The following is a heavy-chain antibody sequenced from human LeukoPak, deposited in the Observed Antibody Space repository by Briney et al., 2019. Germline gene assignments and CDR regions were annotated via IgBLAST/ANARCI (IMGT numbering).Heavy chain of an antibody. CDR1: GYTFTSYC. J-gene: IGHJ4*02. V-gene: IGHV1-18*01. Sequence: ASVKVSCKASGYTFTSYCISWVRQAPGQGLEWMGWISDYNGNTNYAQKLQGRVTMTTDTPTSTAYMELRSLRSDDTAVYYCARVAMFRTSRNDYWGQGTLVTVSS. D-gene: IGHD3-10*01. CDR2: ISDYNGNT. CDR3: ARVAMFRTSRNDY.